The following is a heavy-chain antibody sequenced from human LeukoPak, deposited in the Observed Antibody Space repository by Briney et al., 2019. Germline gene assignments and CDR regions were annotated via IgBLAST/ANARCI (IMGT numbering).Heavy chain of an antibody. CDR1: GYTFINYA. J-gene: IGHJ4*02. CDR2: INTNTGNP. V-gene: IGHV7-4-1*02. CDR3: ARTMVRGVIGY. D-gene: IGHD3-10*01. Sequence: ASVKVSCEASGYTFINYAINWVRQAPGQGLEWMGWINTNTGNPTYAQGFIGRFVFSLDTSVSTAYLQISSLKTEDTAVYYCARTMVRGVIGYWGQGTLVTVSS.